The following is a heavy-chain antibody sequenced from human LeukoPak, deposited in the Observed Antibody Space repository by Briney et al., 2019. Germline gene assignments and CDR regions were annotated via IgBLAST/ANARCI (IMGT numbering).Heavy chain of an antibody. V-gene: IGHV4-59*01. CDR2: IYYSGST. CDR3: ARASRRITIFGVVPRYFDY. CDR1: GGSISSYY. Sequence: PSETLSLTCTVSGGSISSYYWSWIRQPPGKGLEWIGYIYYSGSTNYNPSLKSRVTISVDTSKNQFSLKLSSVTAADTAVYYCARASRRITIFGVVPRYFDYWGQGTLVTVSS. D-gene: IGHD3-3*01. J-gene: IGHJ4*02.